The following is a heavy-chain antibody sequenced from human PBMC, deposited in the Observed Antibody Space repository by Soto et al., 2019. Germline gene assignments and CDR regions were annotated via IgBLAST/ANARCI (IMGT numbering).Heavy chain of an antibody. J-gene: IGHJ6*02. CDR1: GYTFTSYG. Sequence: ASVKVSCKASGYTFTSYGISWVRQAPGQGLEWMGWISAYNGNTNYAQKLQGRVTMTTDTSTSTAYMELRSLRSDDTAVYYCATSSSTESLYYYYGMDVWGQGTTVTVSS. D-gene: IGHD2-2*01. V-gene: IGHV1-18*04. CDR3: ATSSSTESLYYYYGMDV. CDR2: ISAYNGNT.